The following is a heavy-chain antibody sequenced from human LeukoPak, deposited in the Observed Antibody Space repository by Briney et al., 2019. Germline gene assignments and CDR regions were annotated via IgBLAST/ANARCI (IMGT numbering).Heavy chain of an antibody. Sequence: GGSLRLSCVASGFTVSGNWMHWVRQAPGKGLVWVSHIHSDGNGRSYTGPVKGRFTISRDNTKNTRHLQINSLRAEDTAVYYYARGGIGSFDLWGQGALVSVS. CDR2: IHSDGNGR. J-gene: IGHJ4*02. D-gene: IGHD3-16*01. CDR1: GFTVSGNW. V-gene: IGHV3-74*01. CDR3: ARGGIGSFDL.